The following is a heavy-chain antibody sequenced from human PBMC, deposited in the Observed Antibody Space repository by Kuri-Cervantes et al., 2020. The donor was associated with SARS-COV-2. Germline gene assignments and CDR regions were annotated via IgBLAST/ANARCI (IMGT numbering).Heavy chain of an antibody. D-gene: IGHD3-9*01. CDR1: GGTFSSYA. V-gene: IGHV1-69*04. Sequence: SVKVSCKASGGTFSSYAISWVRQAPGQGLEWIGRIIPILGIANYAQKFQGRVTITADKSTSTAYMELSSLRSEDTAVYYCARASVSYYDILTGYYGTKNSPFDPWGQGTLVTVSS. CDR2: IIPILGIA. J-gene: IGHJ5*02. CDR3: ARASVSYYDILTGYYGTKNSPFDP.